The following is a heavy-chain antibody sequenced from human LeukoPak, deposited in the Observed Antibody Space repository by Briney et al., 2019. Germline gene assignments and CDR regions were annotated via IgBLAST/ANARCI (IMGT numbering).Heavy chain of an antibody. CDR2: MNPNSGNT. CDR1: GYTFTSYD. Sequence: ASVKVSCKASGYTFTSYDINWVRQAPGQGLELVGWMNPNSGNTGYAQKFQGRVTMTRNTSISTAYMELSSLRSEDTAVYYCARSLYYYGSGSSDYWGQGTLVTVSS. V-gene: IGHV1-8*02. J-gene: IGHJ4*02. D-gene: IGHD3-10*01. CDR3: ARSLYYYGSGSSDY.